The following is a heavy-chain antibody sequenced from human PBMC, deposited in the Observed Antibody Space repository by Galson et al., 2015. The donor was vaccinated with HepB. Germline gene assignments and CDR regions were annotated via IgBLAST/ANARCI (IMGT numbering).Heavy chain of an antibody. CDR2: ISSSSSTI. J-gene: IGHJ4*02. Sequence: SLRLSCAASGFTFSSYSMNWVRQAPGKGLEWVSYISSSSSTIYYADSVKGRFTFSRDNAKNSLCLQMNSLRAEDTAVYYCARDPVLYGDPRDYFGYWGQGTLVTVSS. CDR1: GFTFSSYS. D-gene: IGHD4-17*01. V-gene: IGHV3-48*04. CDR3: ARDPVLYGDPRDYFGY.